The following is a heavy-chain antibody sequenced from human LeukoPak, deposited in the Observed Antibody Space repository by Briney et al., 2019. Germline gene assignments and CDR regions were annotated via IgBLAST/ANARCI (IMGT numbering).Heavy chain of an antibody. Sequence: PGGSLRLSCAASGFTFSTYAMSWVRQAPGKGLEWVSLISNSGGRTYYAESVKGRFAISRDNSKNTLYLQMNSLRAEDTAVYYCAKYISGSDYYYYGMDVWGQGTTVTVSS. CDR3: AKYISGSDYYYYGMDV. V-gene: IGHV3-23*01. CDR2: ISNSGGRT. CDR1: GFTFSTYA. J-gene: IGHJ6*02. D-gene: IGHD6-19*01.